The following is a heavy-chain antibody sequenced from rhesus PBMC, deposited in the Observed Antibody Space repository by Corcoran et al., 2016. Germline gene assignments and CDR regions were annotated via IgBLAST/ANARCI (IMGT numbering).Heavy chain of an antibody. CDR3: ARSTVAATEYFEF. D-gene: IGHD4-29*01. J-gene: IGHJ1*01. CDR2: INGNSGST. CDR1: GGSFSSYW. Sequence: QVQLQESGPGLVKPSETLSLTCVVSGGSFSSYWWSWIRQPPGKGLEWIGEINGNSGSTNYNPSLKSRVTISKDASKNQFSLKLSSVTAADTAVYYCARSTVAATEYFEFWGQGALVTVSS. V-gene: IGHV4-80*01.